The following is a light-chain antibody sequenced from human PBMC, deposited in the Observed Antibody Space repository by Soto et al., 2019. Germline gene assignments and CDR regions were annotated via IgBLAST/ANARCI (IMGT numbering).Light chain of an antibody. CDR3: QQGTT. Sequence: DIQMTQSPSTLSASVGDRVTITCRASQSFSGWVAWYQQKPGKAPNLLTYKASSLESGVPSRFSGSGSGTAFALTITSLQPDDFVTYYCQQGTTFGRGTKLEIK. CDR1: QSFSGW. CDR2: KAS. J-gene: IGKJ2*01. V-gene: IGKV1-5*03.